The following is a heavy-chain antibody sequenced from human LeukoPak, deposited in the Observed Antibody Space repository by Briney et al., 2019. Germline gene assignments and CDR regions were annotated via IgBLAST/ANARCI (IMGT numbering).Heavy chain of an antibody. V-gene: IGHV4-34*01. J-gene: IGHJ6*02. Sequence: SETLSLTCAVYGGSFSGYYWSWIRQPPGKGLEWIGEINHSGSTNYNPSLKSRVTISVDASKNQFSLKLSSVTAADTAVYYCARGGSPQYYYDSSGYYSPYYYYGMDVWGQGTTVTVSS. D-gene: IGHD3-22*01. CDR1: GGSFSGYY. CDR2: INHSGST. CDR3: ARGGSPQYYYDSSGYYSPYYYYGMDV.